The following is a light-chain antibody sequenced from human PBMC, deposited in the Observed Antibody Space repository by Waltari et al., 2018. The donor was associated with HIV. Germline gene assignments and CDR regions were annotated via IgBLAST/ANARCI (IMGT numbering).Light chain of an antibody. V-gene: IGKV3-15*01. CDR1: QSVSSN. CDR3: QQYNNWPPLFT. Sequence: EIVMTQSPATLSVSPGERATLSCRASQSVSSNLAWYQQKPGHAPRLLIYGASTRATGIPARFSGSGSGTEFTITISSLQSEDFAVYYCQQYNNWPPLFTFGPGTKVDIK. J-gene: IGKJ3*01. CDR2: GAS.